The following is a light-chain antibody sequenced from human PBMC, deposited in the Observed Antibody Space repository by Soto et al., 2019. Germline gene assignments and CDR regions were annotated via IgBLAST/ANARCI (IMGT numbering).Light chain of an antibody. CDR2: SNN. Sequence: QSVLTQPPSASGTPGQRVTISCSGSSSNIGSNTVNWYQQLPGTAPKLLIYSNNQRPSGVPDRFSGSKSGTSASLAISGLRSEDEADYHCATWDDTLSGPVFGGGTKLTVL. CDR1: SSNIGSNT. CDR3: ATWDDTLSGPV. J-gene: IGLJ2*01. V-gene: IGLV1-44*01.